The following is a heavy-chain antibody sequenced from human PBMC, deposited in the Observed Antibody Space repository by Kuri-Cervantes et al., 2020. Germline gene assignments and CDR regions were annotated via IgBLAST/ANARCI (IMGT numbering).Heavy chain of an antibody. V-gene: IGHV3-33*08. CDR3: ATDGSHYDVDH. D-gene: IGHD3-10*01. CDR2: IWSDGNNK. J-gene: IGHJ4*02. CDR1: GFTFSSYG. Sequence: GGSLRLSCVTSGFTFSSYGMHWVRQAPGKGLEWVAFIWSDGNNKYYAESVKGRFSISRDNSKNTLYLQMNSLRVEDTGVYYCATDGSHYDVDHWGQGTQVTVSS.